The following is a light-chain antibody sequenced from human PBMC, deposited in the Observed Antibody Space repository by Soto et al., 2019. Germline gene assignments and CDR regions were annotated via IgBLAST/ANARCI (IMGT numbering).Light chain of an antibody. V-gene: IGKV3-20*01. CDR2: GAS. CDR3: QQYGSSLPIT. J-gene: IGKJ5*01. Sequence: EIVLTQSPGTLSLSPGARATLSXRASQSVSSSYLAWYQQKPGQAPRLLIYGASSRATGIPDRFSGSGSGTDFTLTISRLEPEDFAVYYCQQYGSSLPITFGQGTRLE. CDR1: QSVSSSY.